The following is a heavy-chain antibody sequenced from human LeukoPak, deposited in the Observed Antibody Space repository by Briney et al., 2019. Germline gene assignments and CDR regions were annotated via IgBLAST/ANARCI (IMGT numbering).Heavy chain of an antibody. CDR3: AKTYYDFWSGSGCFDY. CDR2: IGSNK. V-gene: IGHV3-30*02. CDR1: GFTFSSYG. Sequence: GGSLRLSCAASGFTFSSYGMHWVRQAPGKGLEWVAFIGSNKYYADSVKGRFTISRDNSKNTLYLQMNSLRAEDTAVYYCAKTYYDFWSGSGCFDYWGQGTLATVSS. D-gene: IGHD3-3*01. J-gene: IGHJ4*02.